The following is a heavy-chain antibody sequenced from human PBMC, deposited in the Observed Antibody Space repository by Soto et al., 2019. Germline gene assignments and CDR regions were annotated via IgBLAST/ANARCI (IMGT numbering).Heavy chain of an antibody. J-gene: IGHJ4*02. Sequence: QVQLQESGPGLVKPSQTLSLTCTVSGGSISSGGYYWSWIRQHPGKGLEWIGYIYYSGSTYYNPSLRSRVTLSVDTSKNQFSRKLSSVTAADTAVYYCARWYYYDSSGSYFDYWGQGTLVTVSS. D-gene: IGHD3-22*01. CDR3: ARWYYYDSSGSYFDY. CDR1: GGSISSGGYY. CDR2: IYYSGST. V-gene: IGHV4-31*03.